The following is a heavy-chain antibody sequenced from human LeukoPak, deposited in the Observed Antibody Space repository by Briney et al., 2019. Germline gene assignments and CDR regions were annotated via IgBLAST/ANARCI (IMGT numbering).Heavy chain of an antibody. J-gene: IGHJ4*02. D-gene: IGHD6-19*01. V-gene: IGHV3-23*01. CDR2: ISGSGGST. CDR1: GFTFSSYA. Sequence: GGSLRLSCAASGFTFSSYAMSWVRQAPGKGLEWVSAISGSGGSTYYADSVKGRFTISRDNSKNTLYLQMNSLRAEDTAVYYCAKDRSVAVAVTGVFGYWGQGTLVTVSS. CDR3: AKDRSVAVAVTGVFGY.